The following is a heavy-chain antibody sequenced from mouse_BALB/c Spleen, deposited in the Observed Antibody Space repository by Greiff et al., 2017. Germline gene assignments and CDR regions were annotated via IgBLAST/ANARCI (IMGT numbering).Heavy chain of an antibody. V-gene: IGHV5-17*02. CDR3: ARSDGYLFDY. CDR2: ISSGSSTI. J-gene: IGHJ2*01. D-gene: IGHD2-3*01. Sequence: EVMLVESGGGLVQPGGSRKLSCAASGFTFSSFGMHWVRQAPEKGLEWVAYISSGSSTIYYADTVKGRFTISRDNPKNTLFLQMTSLRSEDTAMYYCARSDGYLFDYWGQGTTLTVSS. CDR1: GFTFSSFG.